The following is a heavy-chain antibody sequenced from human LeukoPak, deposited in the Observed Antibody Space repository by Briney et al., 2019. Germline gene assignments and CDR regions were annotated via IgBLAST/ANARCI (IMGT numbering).Heavy chain of an antibody. CDR2: IYYSGRTNYSGRT. CDR3: ARDRSSGWGEGYNWFDP. V-gene: IGHV4-39*07. CDR1: GGFISSGSYY. Sequence: SETLSLTRTVSGGFISSGSYYWGWIRQPPGKGLEWIGTIYYSGRTNYSGRTNYNLYLKRRVTISIDTSKNKFSLKLSSVTAADTAVYYCARDRSSGWGEGYNWFDPWGQGTLVTVSS. D-gene: IGHD6-19*01. J-gene: IGHJ5*02.